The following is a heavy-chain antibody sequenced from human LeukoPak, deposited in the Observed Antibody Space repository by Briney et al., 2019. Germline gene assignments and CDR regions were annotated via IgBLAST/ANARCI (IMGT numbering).Heavy chain of an antibody. CDR3: AKDREGRYMVRGVIHWFDP. Sequence: GRSLRLSCAASGFTFSSYGMHWVRQAPGKGLEWVAVISYDGSNKYYADSVKGRFTISRDNSKNTLYLQMNSLRAEDTAVYYCAKDREGRYMVRGVIHWFDPWGQGTLVTVSS. CDR1: GFTFSSYG. D-gene: IGHD3-10*01. V-gene: IGHV3-30*18. J-gene: IGHJ5*02. CDR2: ISYDGSNK.